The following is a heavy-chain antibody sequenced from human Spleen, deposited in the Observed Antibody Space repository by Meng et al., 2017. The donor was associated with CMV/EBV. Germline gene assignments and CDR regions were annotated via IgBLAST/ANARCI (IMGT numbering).Heavy chain of an antibody. CDR3: ARDNGSYPGY. CDR2: IRPENGGI. V-gene: IGHV1-2*02. Sequence: ASVKVSCKASGYTLIGQNIHWVRQAPGQGLEWMGWIRPENGGITYAQKFQGRITMTRDTSITTAYMELSSLRSDDTAVYYCARDNGSYPGYWGQGTLVTVSS. J-gene: IGHJ4*02. D-gene: IGHD1-26*01. CDR1: GYTLIGQN.